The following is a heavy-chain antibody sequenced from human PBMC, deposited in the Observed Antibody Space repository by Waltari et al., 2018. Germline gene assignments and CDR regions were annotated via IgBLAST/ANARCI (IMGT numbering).Heavy chain of an antibody. CDR2: TRNKANSYTT. V-gene: IGHV3-72*01. Sequence: EVQLVESGGGLVQPGGSLRLSCAASGFTFSDHYMDWARQAPGKGLEWVGRTRNKANSYTTEYAASVKGRFTISRDDSKNSLYLQMNSLKTEDTAVYYCARDRGGWDYWGQGTLVTVSS. D-gene: IGHD6-19*01. J-gene: IGHJ4*02. CDR1: GFTFSDHY. CDR3: ARDRGGWDY.